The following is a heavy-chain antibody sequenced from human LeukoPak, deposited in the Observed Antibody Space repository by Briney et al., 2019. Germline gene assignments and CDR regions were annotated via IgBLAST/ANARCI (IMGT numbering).Heavy chain of an antibody. D-gene: IGHD6-13*01. CDR3: AKEPRGRSSRVIYFDY. V-gene: IGHV3-23*01. CDR1: GFTFSNFA. Sequence: GGSLRLSCAASGFTFSNFAMSWVRQAPGKGLEWVSAINRDSTSTYYADSVRGRFTISRDNSKNTLYLHISSLRAEDTAIYYCAKEPRGRSSRVIYFDYWGQGTLVTVSS. J-gene: IGHJ4*02. CDR2: INRDSTST.